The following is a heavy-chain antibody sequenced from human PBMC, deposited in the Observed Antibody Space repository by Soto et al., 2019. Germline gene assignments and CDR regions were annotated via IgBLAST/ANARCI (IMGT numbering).Heavy chain of an antibody. Sequence: QVPFVQSGAEVKKPGASVKVSCKASGYTFADYAIHWVRQAPGQSLEWMGWINAGNGDTKYSQKFQGRVTLTTDTSASTAYMDINSLTTDDTAVYYCAIDRWVTTLTFDKWGQGTLVIVSS. D-gene: IGHD4-17*01. CDR3: AIDRWVTTLTFDK. V-gene: IGHV1-3*01. CDR1: GYTFADYA. J-gene: IGHJ4*02. CDR2: INAGNGDT.